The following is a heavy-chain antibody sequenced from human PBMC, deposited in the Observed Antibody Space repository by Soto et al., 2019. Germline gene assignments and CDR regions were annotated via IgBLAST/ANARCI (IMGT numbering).Heavy chain of an antibody. CDR1: GGSFRGYH. D-gene: IGHD6-6*01. J-gene: IGHJ6*02. CDR2: INHSGST. CDR3: ARGLSSSATFYHYYGMDV. V-gene: IGHV4-34*01. Sequence: KTSETLSLTCAVYGGSFRGYHWGWIRQPPGKGLEWIGEINHSGSTNYNPSLKSRVIISLETSKNQFSLILTSVTAADTAVYYCARGLSSSATFYHYYGMDVWGQGTTVTVSS.